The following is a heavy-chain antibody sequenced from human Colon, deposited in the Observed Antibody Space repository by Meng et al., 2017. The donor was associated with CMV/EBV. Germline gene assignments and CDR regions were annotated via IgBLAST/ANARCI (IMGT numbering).Heavy chain of an antibody. Sequence: VQLVESGGVLVQPGGCRRLSCAASGFTVSCRYMNWVRQAPGKTLEWVSLIYSATTTYYPDSVKGRLIVSRDKSKNAVCLQMNRLRGEDTAVSYCARDTKGATTTCPFDSWGQGTLVTVPS. CDR2: IYSATTT. V-gene: IGHV3-66*01. D-gene: IGHD1-14*01. CDR1: GFTVSCRY. CDR3: ARDTKGATTTCPFDS. J-gene: IGHJ4*02.